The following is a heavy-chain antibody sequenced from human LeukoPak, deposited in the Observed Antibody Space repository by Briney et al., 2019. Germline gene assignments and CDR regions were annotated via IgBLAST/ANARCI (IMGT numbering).Heavy chain of an antibody. D-gene: IGHD1-26*01. CDR2: IYYNGNT. Sequence: PSETLSLTCSVSDGSINSYYWNWIRRPPGKGLEWIGYIYYNGNTNYSPSLKSRVTMSVDTSKNLFSLKVSSVTAADTAVYYCARGRSNYYGMDVWGQGTTVTVSS. CDR1: DGSINSYY. V-gene: IGHV4-59*01. J-gene: IGHJ6*02. CDR3: ARGRSNYYGMDV.